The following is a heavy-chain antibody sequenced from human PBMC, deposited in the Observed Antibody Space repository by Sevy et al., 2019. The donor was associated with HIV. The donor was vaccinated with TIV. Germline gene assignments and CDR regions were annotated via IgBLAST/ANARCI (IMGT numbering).Heavy chain of an antibody. Sequence: GGSQRLSCAASGFPFSSYAMSWVRQAPGKGLEWVSTISGSGGSAYYADSVKGRFTISRDNSKNTLFLQMHSLRAEDTAVYYCAKGLRGTTTNNWFDPWGQGTLVTVSS. CDR2: ISGSGGSA. CDR1: GFPFSSYA. V-gene: IGHV3-23*01. J-gene: IGHJ5*02. D-gene: IGHD4-17*01. CDR3: AKGLRGTTTNNWFDP.